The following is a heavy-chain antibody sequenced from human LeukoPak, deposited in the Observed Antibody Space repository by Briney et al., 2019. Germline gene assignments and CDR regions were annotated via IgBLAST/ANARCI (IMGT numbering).Heavy chain of an antibody. CDR3: APTRHRAGGWFDP. V-gene: IGHV3-23*01. D-gene: IGHD2-8*02. Sequence: GGSLRLSCAASGFTFSTYAMSWVRQAPGKGLEWVSAISSTSGSIYYAGSVKGRFTISRDNSKNTLYLQMNSQRAEDTAVYYGAPTRHRAGGWFDPWGQGTLVTVPS. CDR2: ISSTSGSI. J-gene: IGHJ5*02. CDR1: GFTFSTYA.